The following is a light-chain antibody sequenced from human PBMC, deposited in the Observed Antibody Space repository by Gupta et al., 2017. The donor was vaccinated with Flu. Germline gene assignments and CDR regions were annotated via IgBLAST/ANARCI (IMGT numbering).Light chain of an antibody. CDR2: WAS. Sequence: DIVMTQSPDSLAVSLGERATINCKSSQSVLYSSNNKNYLAWYQQKPGQPPKLLIYWASTRESGVPDRFSGSGSGTDFTLNISSLQAEDVAVYYCQQYYRTPPTFGGGTKVEIK. J-gene: IGKJ4*01. V-gene: IGKV4-1*01. CDR1: QSVLYSSNNKNY. CDR3: QQYYRTPPT.